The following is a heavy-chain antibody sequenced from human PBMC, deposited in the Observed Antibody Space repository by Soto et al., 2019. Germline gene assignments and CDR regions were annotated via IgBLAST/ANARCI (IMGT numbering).Heavy chain of an antibody. CDR2: ISSSSSTI. Sequence: GGSLRLSCAASGFTFSSYSMNWVRQAPGKGLEWVSYISSSSSTIYYADSVKGRFTISRDNAKNSLYLQMNSLRAEDTAVYYCARDRHRYCSSTSCPEMDVWGQGTTVTVSS. J-gene: IGHJ6*02. CDR3: ARDRHRYCSSTSCPEMDV. V-gene: IGHV3-48*01. CDR1: GFTFSSYS. D-gene: IGHD2-2*01.